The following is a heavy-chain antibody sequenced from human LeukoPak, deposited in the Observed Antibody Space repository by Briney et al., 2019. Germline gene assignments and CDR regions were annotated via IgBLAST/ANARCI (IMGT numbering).Heavy chain of an antibody. D-gene: IGHD2-2*01. CDR2: IYYSGST. J-gene: IGHJ3*02. CDR1: GGSISSYY. V-gene: IGHV4-59*01. Sequence: PSETLSLTCTVSGGSISSYYWSWSRQPPGKGLEWIGYIYYSGSTNYNPSLKSRVTISVDTSKTQFSLKLSSVTAADTAVYYCAGAPDCSSTSCYGDAFDIWGQGTMVTVSS. CDR3: AGAPDCSSTSCYGDAFDI.